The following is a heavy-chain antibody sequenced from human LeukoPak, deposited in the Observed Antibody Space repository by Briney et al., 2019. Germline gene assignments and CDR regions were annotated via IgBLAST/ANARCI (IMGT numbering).Heavy chain of an antibody. D-gene: IGHD5/OR15-5a*01. V-gene: IGHV3-33*01. CDR1: GFTFSSYG. Sequence: GGSLRLSCAASGFTFSSYGMHWVRQAPGKGLEWVAVIWYDASNKNYADSVRGRFTISRDNSKNTLYLQMNSLTTEDTAVYFCARGVDGGDYSYYYMDVWGKGTTVTVSS. J-gene: IGHJ6*03. CDR3: ARGVDGGDYSYYYMDV. CDR2: IWYDASNK.